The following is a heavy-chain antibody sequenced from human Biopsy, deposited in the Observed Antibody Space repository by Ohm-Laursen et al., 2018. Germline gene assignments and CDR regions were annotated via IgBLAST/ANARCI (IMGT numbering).Heavy chain of an antibody. V-gene: IGHV1-2*02. J-gene: IGHJ5*02. CDR3: TRGGYYYDSLAYYYWFDP. D-gene: IGHD3-22*01. Sequence: ASVKASCKASGYTFTGYHVRWVRQAPGQGLEWMGWINAKTGDTNYAQKFQGRVTMTRDTSISTAYVDLSSLRSDDTAVYYCTRGGYYYDSLAYYYWFDPWGQGTLVTVSS. CDR1: GYTFTGYH. CDR2: INAKTGDT.